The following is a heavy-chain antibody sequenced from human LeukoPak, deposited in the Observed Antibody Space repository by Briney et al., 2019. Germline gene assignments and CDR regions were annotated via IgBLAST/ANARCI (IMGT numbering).Heavy chain of an antibody. CDR1: GGTISSSKW. CDR2: IYHTGST. Sequence: SGTLSLTCAVSGGTISSSKWWSWVRQPLGKGLEWIGEIYHTGSTNYNPSLKSRVTISVDKSKDQFSLKLTSVTAADTAVYYCARGDSSGYPDYWGQGSLVTVSS. CDR3: ARGDSSGYPDY. J-gene: IGHJ4*02. D-gene: IGHD3-22*01. V-gene: IGHV4-4*02.